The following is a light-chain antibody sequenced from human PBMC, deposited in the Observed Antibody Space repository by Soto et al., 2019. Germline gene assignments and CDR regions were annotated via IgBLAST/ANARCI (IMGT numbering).Light chain of an antibody. V-gene: IGLV4-69*01. CDR3: QTWGTGIRV. CDR1: SGHSSNA. J-gene: IGLJ3*02. Sequence: QSVLTQSPSASASLGGSVNLTCTLSSGHSSNAITWHQQQPEKGPRFLMKVDSDGSHIKGDGIPDRFSASTSGAERYLTISSLQSEDEADYYCQTWGTGIRVFGGGTKVNVL. CDR2: VDSDGSH.